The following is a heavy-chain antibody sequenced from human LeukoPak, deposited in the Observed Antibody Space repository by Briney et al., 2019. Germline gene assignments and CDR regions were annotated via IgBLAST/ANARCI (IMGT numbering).Heavy chain of an antibody. CDR1: GGSITSSIYF. CDR3: ERRDDHGGYIDY. V-gene: IGHV4-39*01. J-gene: IGHJ4*02. D-gene: IGHD4-23*01. CDR2: IYYSGST. Sequence: SETLSLTCTVSGGSITSSIYFWGWIRQPPGKGLEWIGSIYYSGSTYYNPSLKSRVTISVDTSKNQFSLKLTSVTAADTALYYCERRDDHGGYIDYWGQGTLVTVSS.